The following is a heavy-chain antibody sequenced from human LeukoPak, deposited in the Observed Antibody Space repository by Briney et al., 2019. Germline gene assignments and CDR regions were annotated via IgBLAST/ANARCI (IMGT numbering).Heavy chain of an antibody. Sequence: GGSLRLSCAASGFTFSSYGMSWVRQAPGKGLEWVSSISSSSSYIYYADSVKGRFTISRDNAKNSPYLQMNSLRAEDTAVYYCARGGWQLVDNWFDPWGQGTLVTVSS. CDR1: GFTFSSYG. J-gene: IGHJ5*02. V-gene: IGHV3-21*01. CDR3: ARGGWQLVDNWFDP. CDR2: ISSSSSYI. D-gene: IGHD6-6*01.